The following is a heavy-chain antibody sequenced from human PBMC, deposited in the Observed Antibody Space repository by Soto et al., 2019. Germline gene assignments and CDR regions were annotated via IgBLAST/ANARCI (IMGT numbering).Heavy chain of an antibody. V-gene: IGHV1-46*01. J-gene: IGHJ3*02. CDR1: GYTFTSYY. CDR2: INPSGGST. CDR3: ARERGIFGVVHRDAFDM. D-gene: IGHD3-3*01. Sequence: QVQLVQSGAEVKKPGASVKVSCKASGYTFTSYYMHWVRQAPGQGLEWMGIINPSGGSTSYAQKFQGRVTMTRDTSTSTVYMELSSLRSEDTAVYYCARERGIFGVVHRDAFDMWGQGTMVTVSS.